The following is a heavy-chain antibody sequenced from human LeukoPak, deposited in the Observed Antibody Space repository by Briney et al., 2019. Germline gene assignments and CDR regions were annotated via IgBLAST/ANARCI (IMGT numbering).Heavy chain of an antibody. J-gene: IGHJ5*01. D-gene: IGHD2-8*01. CDR2: VFRLQTVRT. V-gene: IGHV4-38-2*02. CDR3: ARVLHAPYLIDS. Sequence: SETLSLTCTVSDSSITSTYYWAWFRQPPGKGLEWIATVFRLQTVRTFNNPSLEPRVTMSLDPSQNQFSLNLTSVTAADTALYFCARVLHAPYLIDSWGQATLVTVSS. CDR1: DSSITSTYY.